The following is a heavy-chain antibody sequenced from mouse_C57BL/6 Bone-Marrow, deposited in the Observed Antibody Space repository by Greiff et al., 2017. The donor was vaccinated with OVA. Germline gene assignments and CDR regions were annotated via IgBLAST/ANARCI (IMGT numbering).Heavy chain of an antibody. CDR3: ARSDYDPFDY. Sequence: VQLQQSGPELVKPGASVKISCKASGYTFTDYYMNWVKQSHGKSLEWIGDINPNNGGTSYNQKFKGKATLTVDKSSSTAYMELRSLTSEDSAVYYCARSDYDPFDYWGQGTTLTVSS. D-gene: IGHD2-4*01. V-gene: IGHV1-26*01. CDR2: INPNNGGT. CDR1: GYTFTDYY. J-gene: IGHJ2*01.